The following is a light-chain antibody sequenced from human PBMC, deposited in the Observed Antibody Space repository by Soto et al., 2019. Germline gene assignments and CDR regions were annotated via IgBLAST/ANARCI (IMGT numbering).Light chain of an antibody. CDR2: GAS. CDR1: QSIRSW. Sequence: DIQMTQSPSTLSASVGDRVTITCRASQSIRSWLAWYQWKPGKAPKLLIYGASSLESGVPLRFSGSGSGTEFTLTISSLQPDDFATYYCQHYHSDPWTFGQGTKVEVK. V-gene: IGKV1-5*01. CDR3: QHYHSDPWT. J-gene: IGKJ1*01.